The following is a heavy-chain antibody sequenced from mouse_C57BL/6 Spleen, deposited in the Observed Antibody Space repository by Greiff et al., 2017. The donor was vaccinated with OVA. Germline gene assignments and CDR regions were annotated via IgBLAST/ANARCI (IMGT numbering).Heavy chain of an antibody. Sequence: VQLQQSGTVLARPGASVKMSCKTSGYTFTSYWTHWVKQRPGQGLEWIGAIYPGNSDTSYNQKFKGKAKLTAVTSASTAYMELSSLTNEDSAVYYCTRWDYGSSYGAMDYWGQGTSVTVSS. CDR3: TRWDYGSSYGAMDY. D-gene: IGHD1-1*01. V-gene: IGHV1-5*01. CDR1: GYTFTSYW. J-gene: IGHJ4*01. CDR2: IYPGNSDT.